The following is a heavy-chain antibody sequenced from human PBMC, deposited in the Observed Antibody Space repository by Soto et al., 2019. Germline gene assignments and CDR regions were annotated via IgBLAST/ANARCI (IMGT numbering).Heavy chain of an antibody. CDR1: GGTFSSYT. Sequence: QVQLVQSGAEVKKPGSSVKVSCKASGGTFSSYTISWVRQAPGQGLEWMGRIIPILGIANYAQKFQGRVTITADKSTSTAYMELSSLRSEDTAVYYCARELGGGDGDGYWGQGTLVTVSS. D-gene: IGHD3-16*01. V-gene: IGHV1-69*08. CDR3: ARELGGGDGDGY. J-gene: IGHJ4*02. CDR2: IIPILGIA.